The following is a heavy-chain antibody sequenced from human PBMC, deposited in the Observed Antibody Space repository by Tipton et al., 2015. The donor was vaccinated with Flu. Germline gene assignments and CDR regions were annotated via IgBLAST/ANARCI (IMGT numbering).Heavy chain of an antibody. CDR1: GFSVSSNF. V-gene: IGHV3-53*01. Sequence: SLRLSCAASGFSVSSNFMSWVRQAPGKGLEWVSSFYTGGSTYYADSVKGRFTISRDNSKTTLYLQMNSLRVEDTAVYYCARDRVVGAAAGYYYSYYGMDVWGQGTTVTVSS. J-gene: IGHJ6*02. D-gene: IGHD1-26*01. CDR3: ARDRVVGAAAGYYYSYYGMDV. CDR2: FYTGGST.